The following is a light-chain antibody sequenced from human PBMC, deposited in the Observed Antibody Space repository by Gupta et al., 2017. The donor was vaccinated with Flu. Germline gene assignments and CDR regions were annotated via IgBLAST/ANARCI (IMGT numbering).Light chain of an antibody. Sequence: QSALTQPASVSESPGPSITISCPGRHNDIATYDFVSWYQQHPGKVPKLLISQVSNRPAGISFRFSGSKSGNTASLIISGLQAEDETDYYCAADTGRNNVVFGGGTRLTVL. CDR3: AADTGRNNVV. CDR1: HNDIATYDF. V-gene: IGLV2-14*01. J-gene: IGLJ2*01. CDR2: QVS.